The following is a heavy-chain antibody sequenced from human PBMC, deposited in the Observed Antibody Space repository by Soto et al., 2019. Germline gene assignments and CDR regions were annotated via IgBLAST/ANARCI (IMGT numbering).Heavy chain of an antibody. CDR3: ARDRYRYFDY. Sequence: PGGSLRLSCAASGFTFSSYAMSWVRQAPGKGLEWVANIKQDGSEKYYVDSVKGRFTISRDNAKNSLYLQMNSLRAEDTDVYYCARDRYRYFDYWGQGTLVTVS. V-gene: IGHV3-7*01. CDR1: GFTFSSYA. D-gene: IGHD5-18*01. J-gene: IGHJ4*02. CDR2: IKQDGSEK.